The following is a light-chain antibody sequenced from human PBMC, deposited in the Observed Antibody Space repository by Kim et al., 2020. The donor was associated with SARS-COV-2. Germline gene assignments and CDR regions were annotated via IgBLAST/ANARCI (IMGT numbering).Light chain of an antibody. Sequence: LSPGERDTLSCRASQSVGNSLAWFQQKPGQAPRLLVFETSNRATGIPARFSGSGSGTGFTLTISSPEPEDFAVYYCQQRYNWPLTFGGGTKVDIK. V-gene: IGKV3-11*01. CDR1: QSVGNS. CDR2: ETS. J-gene: IGKJ4*01. CDR3: QQRYNWPLT.